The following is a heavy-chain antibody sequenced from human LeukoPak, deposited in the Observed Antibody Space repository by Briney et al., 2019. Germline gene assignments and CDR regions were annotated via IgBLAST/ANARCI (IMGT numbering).Heavy chain of an antibody. CDR2: IYHSGST. CDR1: GGSISSGGYS. CDR3: ARVAASSYDFWSGYYRNWFDP. J-gene: IGHJ5*02. V-gene: IGHV4-30-2*01. D-gene: IGHD3-3*01. Sequence: SETLSLTCAVSGGSISSGGYSWRWIRQPPGKGLEWIGYIYHSGSTYYNPSLKSRVTISVDRSKNQFSLKLSSVTAADTAVYYCARVAASSYDFWSGYYRNWFDPWGQGTLVTVSS.